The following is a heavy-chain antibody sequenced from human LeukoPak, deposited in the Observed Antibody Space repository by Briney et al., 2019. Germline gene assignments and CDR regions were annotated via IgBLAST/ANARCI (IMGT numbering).Heavy chain of an antibody. CDR1: GFIFTTYW. V-gene: IGHV3-7*01. CDR3: VRGFDGTNAFDL. CDR2: IKQDGSET. J-gene: IGHJ3*01. D-gene: IGHD3-9*01. Sequence: GSLRLSCGASGFIFTTYWMNWVRQAPGKGLEWVVNIKQDGSETYYVDSVKGRFTISRDNDKNSVYLQMGSLRVEDMAVYYCVRGFDGTNAFDLWGQGTMVTVSS.